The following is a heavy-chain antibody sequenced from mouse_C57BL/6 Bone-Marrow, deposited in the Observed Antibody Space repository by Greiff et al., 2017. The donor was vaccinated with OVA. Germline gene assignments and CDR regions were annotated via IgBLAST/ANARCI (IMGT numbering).Heavy chain of an antibody. D-gene: IGHD2-2*01. CDR3: TRVYYGYVWFAY. Sequence: EVMLVESGGGLVQPGGSMKLSCAASGFTFSDAWMDWVCQSPEKGLEWVAEIRNKANNHATYYAESVKGRFTISRDDSKSSVYLQMNSLRAEDTGIYYCTRVYYGYVWFAYWGQGTLVTVSA. J-gene: IGHJ3*01. CDR2: IRNKANNHAT. V-gene: IGHV6-6*01. CDR1: GFTFSDAW.